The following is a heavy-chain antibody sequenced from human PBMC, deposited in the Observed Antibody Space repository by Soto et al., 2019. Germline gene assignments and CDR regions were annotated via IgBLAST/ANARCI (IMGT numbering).Heavy chain of an antibody. CDR2: IYYSGST. Sequence: SETMSLTCTVSGGSISSYYWSWIRQPTGKGLEWIGYIYYSGSTNYNPSLKSRVTISVDTSKNQFSLKLSSVTAADSAVYYCARQGSSTSGRFDFWSGYYVPHDAFDIWGQGTMVTVSS. V-gene: IGHV4-59*08. J-gene: IGHJ3*02. D-gene: IGHD3-3*01. CDR3: ARQGSSTSGRFDFWSGYYVPHDAFDI. CDR1: GGSISSYY.